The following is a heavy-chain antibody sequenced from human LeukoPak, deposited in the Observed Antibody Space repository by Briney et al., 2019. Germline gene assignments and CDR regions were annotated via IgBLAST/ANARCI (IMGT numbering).Heavy chain of an antibody. Sequence: GGSLRLSCAASGVTFSSYWMSLVRQAPGKGLEWVANIKQDGSEKYYVDSVKGRFTISRDNAKNSLYLQMNSLRAEDTAVYYCARRWGHSSAFDYWGQGTLVTVSS. V-gene: IGHV3-7*01. CDR2: IKQDGSEK. J-gene: IGHJ4*02. CDR1: GVTFSSYW. D-gene: IGHD6-25*01. CDR3: ARRWGHSSAFDY.